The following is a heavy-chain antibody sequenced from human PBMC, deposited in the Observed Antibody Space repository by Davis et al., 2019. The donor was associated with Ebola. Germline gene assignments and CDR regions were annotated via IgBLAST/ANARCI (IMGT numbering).Heavy chain of an antibody. Sequence: GGSLRLSCAASGFTFSVSAMHWVRQAPGKGLEWVPTIKQDGSEKYYVDSVKGRFTISRDNAKNSLYLQMNSLIAEYTAVYYCARFCGGDCYSTLWYAFDIWGQGTMVTVSS. CDR2: IKQDGSEK. J-gene: IGHJ3*02. CDR1: GFTFSVSA. D-gene: IGHD2-21*01. CDR3: ARFCGGDCYSTLWYAFDI. V-gene: IGHV3-7*01.